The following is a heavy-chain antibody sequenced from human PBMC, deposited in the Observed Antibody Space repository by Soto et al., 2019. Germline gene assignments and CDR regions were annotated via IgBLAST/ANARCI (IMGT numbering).Heavy chain of an antibody. CDR2: IYYRGNA. CDR3: ASLEGLAKISYYLDF. Sequence: SETLSLTCSVSDDSINSDRYYCGWIRQPPGKGLEWIGSIYYRGNAYYNPSLQTRVTISLDKSRSQFSLKLNSVTAADSAVYFCASLEGLAKISYYLDFWGPGALVTGSS. CDR1: DDSINSDRYY. D-gene: IGHD3-9*01. J-gene: IGHJ4*02. V-gene: IGHV4-39*01.